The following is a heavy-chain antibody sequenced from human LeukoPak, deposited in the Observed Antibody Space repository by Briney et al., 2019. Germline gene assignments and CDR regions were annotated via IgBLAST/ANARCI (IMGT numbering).Heavy chain of an antibody. CDR1: GFTFSSYA. D-gene: IGHD2-2*02. CDR2: KSYDGSNK. V-gene: IGHV3-30*01. CDR3: ARHLAGVVPAAINYYMDV. J-gene: IGHJ6*03. Sequence: PGRSLRLSCAASGFTFSSYAMHWVRQAPGKGLECVAVKSYDGSNKYYADSVKGRFTISRDNSKNTLYLQMNSLRAEDTAVYYCARHLAGVVPAAINYYMDVWGKGTTVTVSS.